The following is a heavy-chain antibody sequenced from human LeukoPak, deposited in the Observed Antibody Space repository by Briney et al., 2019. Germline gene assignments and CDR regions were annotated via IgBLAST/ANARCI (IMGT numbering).Heavy chain of an antibody. CDR2: IWYDGSNK. V-gene: IGHV3-33*01. CDR3: ARESLGGYYYGLDV. CDR1: GFTFSSYG. Sequence: GGSLRLSCAASGFTFSSYGMHWVRQAPGKGLEWVAVIWYDGSNKYYADSVKGRFTISRDNSKNTLYLQMNSLRDEDTAVYYCARESLGGYYYGLDVWGQGTTVTVSS. J-gene: IGHJ6*02.